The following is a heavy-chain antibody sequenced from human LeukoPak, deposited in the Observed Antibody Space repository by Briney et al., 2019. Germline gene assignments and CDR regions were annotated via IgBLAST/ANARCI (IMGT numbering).Heavy chain of an antibody. J-gene: IGHJ6*03. V-gene: IGHV3-23*01. CDR3: AKEGPLRYFDWLPNHYYMDV. D-gene: IGHD3-9*01. CDR1: GFTFDDYG. CDR2: ISGSGGST. Sequence: GGSLRLSCAASGFTFDDYGMSWVRQALGKGLEWVSAISGSGGSTYYADSVKGRFTISRDNSKNTLYLQMNSLRAEDTAVYYCAKEGPLRYFDWLPNHYYMDVWGKGTTVTVSS.